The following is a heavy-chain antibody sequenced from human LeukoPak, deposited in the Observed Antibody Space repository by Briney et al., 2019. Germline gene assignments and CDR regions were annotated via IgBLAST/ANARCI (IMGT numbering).Heavy chain of an antibody. Sequence: KPGGSLTLSCTASGLTFYHYAMHWVRQVPGKGLECVGGTNRDSSTIAYGDSVRGRFNISRDKARNYLYLQMNSLRTEDTALYYCAKDLAVGTTPRVYAFDVWGQGTMVTVS. D-gene: IGHD1-26*01. J-gene: IGHJ3*01. CDR1: GLTFYHYA. CDR2: TNRDSSTI. V-gene: IGHV3-9*01. CDR3: AKDLAVGTTPRVYAFDV.